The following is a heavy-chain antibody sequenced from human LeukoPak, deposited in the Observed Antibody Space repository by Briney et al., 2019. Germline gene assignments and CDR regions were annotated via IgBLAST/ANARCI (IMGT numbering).Heavy chain of an antibody. D-gene: IGHD4-23*01. CDR2: ISYDGSNK. CDR1: GFTFDDYA. J-gene: IGHJ4*02. V-gene: IGHV3-30*04. CDR3: ARATRARGNLHIDY. Sequence: GGSLRLSCAASGFTFDDYAMHWVRQAPGKGLEWVAVISYDGSNKYYADSVKGRFTISRDNSKNTLYLQMNSLRAEDTAVYYCARATRARGNLHIDYWGQGTLVTVSS.